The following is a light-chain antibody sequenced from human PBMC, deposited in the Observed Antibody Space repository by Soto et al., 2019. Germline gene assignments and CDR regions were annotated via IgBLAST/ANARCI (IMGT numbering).Light chain of an antibody. V-gene: IGKV1D-8*01. J-gene: IGKJ1*01. CDR1: QGISSY. CDR3: QQYYSFPPT. Sequence: VIWMTQSPSLRSASTGYRVTATSRTSQGISSYLAWYQQKPGKAPELLIYAASTLQSGVPSRFSGSGSGTDFTLTISCLQSEDFATYYCQQYYSFPPTFGKGTKVDIK. CDR2: AAS.